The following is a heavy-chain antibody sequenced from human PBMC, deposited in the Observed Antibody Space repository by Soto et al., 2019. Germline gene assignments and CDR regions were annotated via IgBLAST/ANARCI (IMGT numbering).Heavy chain of an antibody. CDR3: AGIGEDLYYGMDV. CDR1: GGSMRSYY. D-gene: IGHD2-21*01. V-gene: IGHV4-4*07. J-gene: IGHJ6*02. Sequence: QVQLQESGPGLVKPSETLSLTCSVSGGSMRSYYWNWLRQPAGKGLEWIGRIYSRGATNYNPSVKSRVTMAVDTSKIEFSLRLTSVTAADTAVYYCAGIGEDLYYGMDVWGQGTTVTVSS. CDR2: IYSRGAT.